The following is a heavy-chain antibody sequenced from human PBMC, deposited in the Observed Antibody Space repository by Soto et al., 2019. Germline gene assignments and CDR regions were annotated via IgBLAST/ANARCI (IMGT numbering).Heavy chain of an antibody. CDR3: ANSEGCSGGSCPARVIPYYYMDV. D-gene: IGHD2-15*01. V-gene: IGHV3-23*01. Sequence: EVQLLESGGGLVQPGGSLRLSCAASGFTFSSYAMSWVRQAPGKGLEWVSAISGSGGSTYYADSVKGRFTISRDNSKNTLYLQMNSLRAEDTAVYYCANSEGCSGGSCPARVIPYYYMDVWGKGTTVTVSS. CDR2: ISGSGGST. J-gene: IGHJ6*03. CDR1: GFTFSSYA.